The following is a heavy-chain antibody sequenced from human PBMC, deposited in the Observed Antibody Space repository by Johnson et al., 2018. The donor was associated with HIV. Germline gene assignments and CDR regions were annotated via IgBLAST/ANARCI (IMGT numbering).Heavy chain of an antibody. CDR2: IKSKTEGGTT. Sequence: VQLVESGGGLVKPGGSLRLSCAASGFTFSNAWMSWVRQAPGKGLEWVGRIKSKTEGGTTDYAAPVKGRFTISRDDSKNTLYLQMNSLRAEDTAVYYCAKAIGDAFDIWGQGTMVTVSS. CDR3: AKAIGDAFDI. V-gene: IGHV3-15*01. D-gene: IGHD2/OR15-2a*01. CDR1: GFTFSNAW. J-gene: IGHJ3*02.